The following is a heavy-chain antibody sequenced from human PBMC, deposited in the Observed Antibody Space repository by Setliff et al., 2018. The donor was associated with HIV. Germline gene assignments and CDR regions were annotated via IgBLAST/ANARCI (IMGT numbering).Heavy chain of an antibody. CDR3: ARHPPYCSGGSCYRGRGYYFDY. V-gene: IGHV4-39*01. D-gene: IGHD2-15*01. CDR2: IYYSGST. Sequence: PSETLSLTCTVSGGSISSISYYWGWIRQPPGKGLEWIGSIYYSGSTYYNPSHKSRVTISVDTSKNQFSLKLNSVTAADTAMYYCARHPPYCSGGSCYRGRGYYFDYWGQGTLVTVSS. J-gene: IGHJ4*02. CDR1: GGSISSISYY.